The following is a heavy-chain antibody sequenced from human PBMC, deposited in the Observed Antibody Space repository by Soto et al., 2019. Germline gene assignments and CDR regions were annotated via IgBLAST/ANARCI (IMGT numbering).Heavy chain of an antibody. Sequence: SETLSLTCTVSGGSISSYYLSWIRQPPGKGLEWIGYIYYSGSTNYNPSLKSRVTISVDTSKNQFSLKLSSVTAADTAVYYCARLAHSMFDYWGQGTLVTVSS. J-gene: IGHJ4*02. D-gene: IGHD3-3*02. CDR3: ARLAHSMFDY. CDR1: GGSISSYY. CDR2: IYYSGST. V-gene: IGHV4-59*08.